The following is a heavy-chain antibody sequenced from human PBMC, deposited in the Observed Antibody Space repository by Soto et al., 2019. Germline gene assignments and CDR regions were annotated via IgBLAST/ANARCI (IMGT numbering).Heavy chain of an antibody. V-gene: IGHV1-69*06. D-gene: IGHD1-26*01. CDR3: ASRYYVSNLYYYYGMDV. J-gene: IGHJ6*04. CDR1: GGTFSSYA. Sequence: SVKVSCKASGGTFSSYAISWVRQAPGQGLEWMGGIIPIFGTANYAQKFQGRVTITADKSTSTAYMELSSLRSEDTAVYYCASRYYVSNLYYYYGMDVWGKGTTVTAS. CDR2: IIPIFGTA.